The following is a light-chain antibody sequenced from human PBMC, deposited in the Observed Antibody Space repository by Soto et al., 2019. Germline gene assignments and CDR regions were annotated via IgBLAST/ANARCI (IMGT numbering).Light chain of an antibody. CDR3: QQYESSPPPYT. Sequence: EIVLTQSPGTLSLSPGERATLSCRASQSLTSSYLAWYQQKPGQAPRLLIYGASSRATGIPDRFSGSGSGTDFTLTISRLEPEDFAAYYCQQYESSPPPYTFGQGTQLEIK. CDR2: GAS. CDR1: QSLTSSY. J-gene: IGKJ2*01. V-gene: IGKV3-20*01.